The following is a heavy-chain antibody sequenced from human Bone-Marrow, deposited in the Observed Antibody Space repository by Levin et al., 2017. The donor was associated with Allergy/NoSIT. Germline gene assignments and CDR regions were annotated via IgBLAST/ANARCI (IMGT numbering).Heavy chain of an antibody. CDR3: TRGLFVTDNGGYRPYYFDS. D-gene: IGHD1-26*01. CDR2: ARNKDNSYTT. Sequence: PGGSLRLSCAASGFIFSDHYMDWVRQAPGKGLEWVGRARNKDNSYTTEYAASVKGRFTISRDDSKNSLYLQMDSLKTEDTAMYYCTRGLFVTDNGGYRPYYFDSWGQGTLVTVSS. V-gene: IGHV3-72*01. J-gene: IGHJ4*02. CDR1: GFIFSDHY.